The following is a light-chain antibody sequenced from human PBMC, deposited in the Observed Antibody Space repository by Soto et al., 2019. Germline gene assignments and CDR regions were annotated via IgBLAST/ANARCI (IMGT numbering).Light chain of an antibody. CDR1: QSVRSN. Sequence: EIVITQSPATLSVSPGEGATLSCKASQSVRSNLAWYQQKPGQAPRLLIYGASTRATGIPARFSGSGSGTEFTLTISSLQSADFAVYYCQQYNNWLTITFGQGTRLEIK. CDR2: GAS. J-gene: IGKJ5*01. V-gene: IGKV3-15*01. CDR3: QQYNNWLTIT.